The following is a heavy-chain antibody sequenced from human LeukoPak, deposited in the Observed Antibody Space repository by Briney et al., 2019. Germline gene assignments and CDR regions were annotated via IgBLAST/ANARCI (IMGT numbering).Heavy chain of an antibody. D-gene: IGHD3-22*01. CDR3: ARGVVDSSGYWEDFDY. V-gene: IGHV1-2*02. CDR1: GYTFTGYY. J-gene: IGHJ4*02. CDR2: INPNSGGT. Sequence: ASVKVSCKASGYTFTGYYMHWVRQAPGQGLEWMGWINPNSGGTTYAQKFQGRVTMTRDTSISTAYMELSRLRSDDTAVYYCARGVVDSSGYWEDFDYWGQGTLVTVSS.